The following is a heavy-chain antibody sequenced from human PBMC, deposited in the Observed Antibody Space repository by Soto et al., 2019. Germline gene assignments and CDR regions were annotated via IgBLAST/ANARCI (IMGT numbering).Heavy chain of an antibody. CDR1: GFTFSSSE. D-gene: IGHD3-10*01. Sequence: GGSLRLSCAASGFTFSSSEMYWVRQAPGEGLEWVSTIDGSGGITFYADSVKGRFTISRDNSRNTVYLQMNSLRGDDTALYYCVKNSGWFNTWGQGALVTVSS. J-gene: IGHJ5*02. CDR3: VKNSGWFNT. CDR2: IDGSGGIT. V-gene: IGHV3-23*01.